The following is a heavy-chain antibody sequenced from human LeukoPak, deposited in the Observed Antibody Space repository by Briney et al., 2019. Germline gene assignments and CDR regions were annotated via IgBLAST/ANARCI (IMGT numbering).Heavy chain of an antibody. Sequence: GASVKVSCKASGYTFTGYYMHWVRQAPGQRLEWMGWINAGNGNTKYSQKFQGRVTITRDTSASTAYMELSSLRSEDTAVYYCASGLMVRGVIKFDFDYWGQGTLVTVSS. D-gene: IGHD3-10*01. CDR3: ASGLMVRGVIKFDFDY. CDR2: INAGNGNT. V-gene: IGHV1-3*01. J-gene: IGHJ4*02. CDR1: GYTFTGYY.